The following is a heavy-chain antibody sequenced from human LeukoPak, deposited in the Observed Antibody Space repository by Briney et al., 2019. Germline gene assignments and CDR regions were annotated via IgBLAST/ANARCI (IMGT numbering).Heavy chain of an antibody. CDR2: IIPIFGTA. V-gene: IGHV1-69*13. D-gene: IGHD2-2*01. J-gene: IGHJ4*02. CDR1: GGTFSSYT. Sequence: SVKVSCKASGGTFSSYTISWVRQAPGQGLEWMGGIIPIFGTANYAQKFQGRVTITADESTSTAYMELSSLRSEDTAVYYCARDRGYCSSTSCYFDYWGQGTLVTVSS. CDR3: ARDRGYCSSTSCYFDY.